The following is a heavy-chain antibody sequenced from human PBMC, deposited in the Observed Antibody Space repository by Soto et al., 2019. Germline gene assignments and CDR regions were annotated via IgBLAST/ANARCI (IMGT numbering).Heavy chain of an antibody. V-gene: IGHV1-8*01. J-gene: IGHJ3*02. CDR3: ARERGAFDI. Sequence: QVQLVQSGAEVKKPGASVKVSCKASGYTFTSYDINWVRQATGQGREWMGWMNPNSGSTAYAQKFQGRVSMIRNTSISTAYMELSSLRSEDTAVYYCARERGAFDIWGQGKMVTVSS. CDR1: GYTFTSYD. CDR2: MNPNSGST.